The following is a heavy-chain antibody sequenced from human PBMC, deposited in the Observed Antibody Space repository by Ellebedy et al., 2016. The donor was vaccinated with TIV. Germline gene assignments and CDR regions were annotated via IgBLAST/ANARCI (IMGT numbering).Heavy chain of an antibody. CDR3: AREISGYSYFFDY. V-gene: IGHV3-11*01. CDR1: GFTFRDYY. D-gene: IGHD5-18*01. CDR2: ISGSGSTI. J-gene: IGHJ4*02. Sequence: GGSLRLXXAASGFTFRDYYMSWIRQAPGKGLEWVSYISGSGSTIYYADSVKGRFTISRDNAKNSLSLQMNSLRAEDTAVYYCAREISGYSYFFDYWGRGTLVTVSS.